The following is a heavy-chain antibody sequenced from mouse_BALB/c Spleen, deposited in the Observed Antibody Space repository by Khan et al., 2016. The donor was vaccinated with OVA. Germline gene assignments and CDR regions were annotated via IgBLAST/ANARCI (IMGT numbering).Heavy chain of an antibody. Sequence: EVQLQESGPGLVKPSQSLSLTCTVTGYSITSDYAWNLIRQFPGNNLECMGYISYSGNTKYTPSLKSRISITRDTSKNQFFLQLNSVTIEDTATYYCARIKGGDFDYWGQGTTLTVSS. CDR3: ARIKGGDFDY. CDR2: ISYSGNT. CDR1: GYSITSDYA. J-gene: IGHJ2*01. V-gene: IGHV3-2*02.